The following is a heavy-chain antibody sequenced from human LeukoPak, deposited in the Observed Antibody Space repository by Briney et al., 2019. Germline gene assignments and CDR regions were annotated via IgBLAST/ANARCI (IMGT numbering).Heavy chain of an antibody. J-gene: IGHJ4*02. CDR3: ARDSSAAPHSY. CDR2: IKEERREK. Sequence: PGGSLRLSCAASGFTFSGYLMSGVRQAPGKGLEWVANIKEERREKYYVDSVKGRFIISRDNAKHSLYLQMNSLRAEDTAVYYCARDSSAAPHSYWGQGTLVTVFS. V-gene: IGHV3-7*01. CDR1: GFTFSGYL. D-gene: IGHD2-15*01.